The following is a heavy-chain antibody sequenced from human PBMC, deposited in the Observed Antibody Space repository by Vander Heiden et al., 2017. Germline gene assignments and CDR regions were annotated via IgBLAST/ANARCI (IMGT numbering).Heavy chain of an antibody. V-gene: IGHV2-5*02. Sequence: QITLKESGPTLMKPTQTLTLTCTFSGFSLTTNGVAVGWVRQHPGKAPEWLALSYWDDYKRYSPSLKSRGTITKDTSKNQVVLTMTNMDSVDKDTYFCTHALGAWTTNCRDYYFDYWHQGTLLNVS. J-gene: IGHJ4*02. D-gene: IGHD1-1*01. CDR2: SYWDDYK. CDR1: GFSLTTNGVA. CDR3: THALGAWTTNCRDYYFDY.